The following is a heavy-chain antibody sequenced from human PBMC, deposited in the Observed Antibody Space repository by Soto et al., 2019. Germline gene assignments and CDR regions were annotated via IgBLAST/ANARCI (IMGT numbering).Heavy chain of an antibody. D-gene: IGHD2-2*01. Sequence: GASVKVSGKASGYTFTSYDINWVRQATGQGLEWMGWMNPNSGNTGYAQKFQGRVTMTRNTSISTAYTELSSLRSEDTAVYYCARGPSGDCSSTSCYGLGYYYYYYGMDVWGQGTTVTVS. J-gene: IGHJ6*02. CDR3: ARGPSGDCSSTSCYGLGYYYYYYGMDV. CDR2: MNPNSGNT. CDR1: GYTFTSYD. V-gene: IGHV1-8*01.